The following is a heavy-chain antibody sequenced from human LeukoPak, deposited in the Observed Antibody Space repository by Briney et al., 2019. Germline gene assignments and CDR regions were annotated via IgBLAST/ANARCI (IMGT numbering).Heavy chain of an antibody. D-gene: IGHD2-2*01. Sequence: SSETLSLTCTVSGGSISSYYWSWIRQPPGKGLEWIGYIYYSGSTYYNPSLKSRVTISVDTSKNQFSLKLSSVTAADTAVYYCARDSVVVPSSGMDVWGQGTTVTVSS. CDR3: ARDSVVVPSSGMDV. J-gene: IGHJ6*02. CDR1: GGSISSYY. V-gene: IGHV4-59*12. CDR2: IYYSGST.